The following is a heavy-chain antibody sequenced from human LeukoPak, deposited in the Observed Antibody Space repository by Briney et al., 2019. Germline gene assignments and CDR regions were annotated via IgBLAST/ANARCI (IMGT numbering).Heavy chain of an antibody. J-gene: IGHJ4*02. Sequence: GGSLRLSCAASGFTFSDYYMSWLRQAPGKGLEWVSYISSSGSTIYYADSVKGRFTISRDNAKNSLYLQMNSLRAEDTAVYYCASRVTSPYYFDYWGQGTLVTVSS. CDR3: ASRVTSPYYFDY. CDR1: GFTFSDYY. V-gene: IGHV3-11*01. CDR2: ISSSGSTI. D-gene: IGHD1-14*01.